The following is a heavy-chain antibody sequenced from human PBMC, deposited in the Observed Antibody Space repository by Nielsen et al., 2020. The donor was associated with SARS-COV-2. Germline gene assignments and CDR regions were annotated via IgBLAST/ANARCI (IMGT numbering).Heavy chain of an antibody. CDR3: AKMSPPGIAVGTAEYFQH. Sequence: GGSLRLSCAASGVTLSASALHWVRQAPGKGLEWVGRIRSKPNNDAAAYATSVDGRFTISRDESKNTVYLHMNGLKTEDTAVYYCAKMSPPGIAVGTAEYFQHWGQGTLVTVSS. CDR2: IRSKPNNDAA. J-gene: IGHJ1*01. V-gene: IGHV3-73*01. CDR1: GVTLSASA. D-gene: IGHD6-19*01.